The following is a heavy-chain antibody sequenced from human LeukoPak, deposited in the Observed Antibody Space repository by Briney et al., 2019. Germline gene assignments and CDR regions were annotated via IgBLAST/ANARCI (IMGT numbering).Heavy chain of an antibody. CDR3: VHSVTFSTNSWYRGFDS. J-gene: IGHJ4*02. CDR2: LYWDEDR. CDR1: GFSLSTSGVG. Sequence: SGPTLVNPTQTLTLTCSFSGFSLSTSGVGVGWICQPPGKALEWLALLYWDEDRRYSPSLKSRLTITKDTSKSQVVLTMTNMDPVDTATYFCVHSVTFSTNSWYRGFDSWGQGILVIVSS. D-gene: IGHD6-13*01. V-gene: IGHV2-5*02.